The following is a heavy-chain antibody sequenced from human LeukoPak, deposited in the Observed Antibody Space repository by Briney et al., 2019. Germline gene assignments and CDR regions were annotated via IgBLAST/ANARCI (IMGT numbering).Heavy chain of an antibody. D-gene: IGHD2-2*01. J-gene: IGHJ4*02. Sequence: SETLSLTCTVSGGSISSYYWSWIRQPPGKGLEWIGYIYYSGSTNYNPSLKSRVTISVDTSKNQFSLKLSSVTAADTAVYYCARAMRYCSSTSCLLFDYWGQGTLVTVSS. CDR2: IYYSGST. CDR1: GGSISSYY. CDR3: ARAMRYCSSTSCLLFDY. V-gene: IGHV4-59*01.